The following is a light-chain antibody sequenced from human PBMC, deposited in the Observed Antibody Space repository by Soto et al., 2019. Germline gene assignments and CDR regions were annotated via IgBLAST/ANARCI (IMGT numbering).Light chain of an antibody. J-gene: IGKJ1*01. CDR3: QQYYSTPRT. CDR1: QSVLYSSNTKNY. Sequence: DIVMTKSPDSLAVSLGESATINCKSSQSVLYSSNTKNYLAWYQQKPGQPPKLLIYWASTRESGVTDRFSGSGSGTDFTLTISSLQAEDVAVYYCQQYYSTPRTFGQGTKVQIK. V-gene: IGKV4-1*01. CDR2: WAS.